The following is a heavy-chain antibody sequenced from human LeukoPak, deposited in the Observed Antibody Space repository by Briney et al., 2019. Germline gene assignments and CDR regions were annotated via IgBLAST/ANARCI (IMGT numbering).Heavy chain of an antibody. D-gene: IGHD1-26*01. J-gene: IGHJ3*02. V-gene: IGHV3-74*01. CDR3: ARSGRGGAFDI. CDR1: GFTLSSNW. CDR2: FYSDGSRT. Sequence: GGSLRLSCAGSGFTLSSNWMHWVRQAPGKGLVWVSRFYSDGSRTNYVDSVKGRFTISGDNAKNTQYLQMNSLRADDTAVYYCARSGRGGAFDIWGQGTMVTVSS.